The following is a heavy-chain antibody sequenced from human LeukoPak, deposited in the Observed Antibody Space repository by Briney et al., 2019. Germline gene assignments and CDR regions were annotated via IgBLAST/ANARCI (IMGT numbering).Heavy chain of an antibody. Sequence: GGSLRLSCAASGFTFSSYGMHWVRQAPGKGLEWVAFIRYDGSNKYYADSVKGRFTISRDNSKNTLYLQMNSLRAEDTAVYYCAKPRYCSGGSCYREYFQHWGQGTLVTVSS. D-gene: IGHD2-15*01. CDR2: IRYDGSNK. CDR1: GFTFSSYG. J-gene: IGHJ1*01. CDR3: AKPRYCSGGSCYREYFQH. V-gene: IGHV3-30*02.